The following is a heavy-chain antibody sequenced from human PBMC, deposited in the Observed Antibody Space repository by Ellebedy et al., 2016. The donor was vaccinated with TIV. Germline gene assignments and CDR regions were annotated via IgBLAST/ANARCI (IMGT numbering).Heavy chain of an antibody. CDR1: GFTFNDYW. J-gene: IGHJ4*02. CDR3: GRSRGVRY. V-gene: IGHV3-74*01. D-gene: IGHD2-8*01. CDR2: INSDGTYT. Sequence: GESLKISCAASGFTFNDYWMHWVRQAPGKGLVWVSRINSDGTYTSHADSVKGRFSISRDNAKNSLYLQMNSLRAEDTAVYFCGRSRGVRYWGQGTLVTVSS.